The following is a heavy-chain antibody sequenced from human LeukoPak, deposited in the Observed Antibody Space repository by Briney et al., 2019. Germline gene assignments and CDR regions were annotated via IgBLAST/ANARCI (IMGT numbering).Heavy chain of an antibody. V-gene: IGHV4-38-2*02. CDR1: GYSISSGYY. Sequence: SETLSLTCAVSGYSISSGYYWGWIRQPPGKGLEWIGSIYHSGSTYYNPSLKSRVTISVDTSKNQFSLKLSSVTAADTAVYYCARDRARLRFLIDVWGKGTTVTVSS. CDR2: IYHSGST. CDR3: ARDRARLRFLIDV. J-gene: IGHJ6*04. D-gene: IGHD3-3*01.